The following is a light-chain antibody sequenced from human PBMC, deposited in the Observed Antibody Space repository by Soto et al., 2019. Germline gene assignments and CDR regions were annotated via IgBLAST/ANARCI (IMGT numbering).Light chain of an antibody. J-gene: IGKJ5*01. Sequence: EIVMTQSPATLSVSPGERATLSCRASQSVSTRLAWYQHRSGQAPRLLISSASIRATGIPDRFSGSGSGTDFTLTISRLEPGDFALYYCQHYYGTSPIAFGQGTRLEI. CDR1: QSVSTR. V-gene: IGKV3-20*01. CDR3: QHYYGTSPIA. CDR2: SAS.